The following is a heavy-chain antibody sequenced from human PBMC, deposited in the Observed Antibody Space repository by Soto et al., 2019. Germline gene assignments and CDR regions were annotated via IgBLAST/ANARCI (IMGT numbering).Heavy chain of an antibody. D-gene: IGHD4-17*01. V-gene: IGHV3-7*05. J-gene: IGHJ3*02. CDR1: GFTFGNYW. Sequence: EVQLVESGGGLVQPGGSLRLSCAASGFTFGNYWMTWVRQAPGKGLEWVANIKGDGSAKSSLDSVRGRFTVSRDNAENSLFLQMNTLRAEDTALYYCARDVSPGSSGDYLEAFDIWGQGTMVTVSS. CDR2: IKGDGSAK. CDR3: ARDVSPGSSGDYLEAFDI.